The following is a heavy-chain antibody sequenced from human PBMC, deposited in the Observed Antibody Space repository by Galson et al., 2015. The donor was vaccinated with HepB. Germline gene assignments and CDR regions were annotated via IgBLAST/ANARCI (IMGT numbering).Heavy chain of an antibody. J-gene: IGHJ4*02. V-gene: IGHV3-30*18. CDR3: AKDIGGPFDY. CDR1: GFTFRSTW. Sequence: SLRLSCAASGFTFRSTWMSWVRQAPGKGLEWVAVISYDGSNKYYADSVKGRFTISRDNSKNTLYLQMNSLRAEDTAVYYCAKDIGGPFDYWGQGTLVTVSS. CDR2: ISYDGSNK. D-gene: IGHD3-16*01.